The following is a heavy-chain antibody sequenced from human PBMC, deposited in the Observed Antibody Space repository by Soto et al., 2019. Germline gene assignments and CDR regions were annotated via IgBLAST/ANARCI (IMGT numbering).Heavy chain of an antibody. CDR1: GFTFSSYS. V-gene: IGHV3-21*01. J-gene: IGHJ4*02. CDR2: ISSSSSYI. CDR3: ARAPRRDYYGSGSQSYYFDY. Sequence: EVQLVESGGGLVKSGGSLRLSCAASGFTFSSYSMNWVRQAPGKGLEWVSSISSSSSYIYYADSVKGRFTISRDNAKNSLYLQMNSLRAEDTAVYYCARAPRRDYYGSGSQSYYFDYWGQGTLVTVSS. D-gene: IGHD3-10*01.